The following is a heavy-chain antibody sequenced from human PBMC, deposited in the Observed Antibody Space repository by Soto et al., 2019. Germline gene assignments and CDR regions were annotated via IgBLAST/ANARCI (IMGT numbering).Heavy chain of an antibody. J-gene: IGHJ4*02. CDR3: ARDILMVGSGSYSGPLDY. V-gene: IGHV1-46*01. CDR1: GYTFTSYY. Sequence: ASLKVSCKASGYTFTSYYMHWVRQAPGQGLEWMGIINPSGGSTSYAQKFQGRVTMTRDTSTSTVYMELSSLRSEDTAVYYCARDILMVGSGSYSGPLDYWGQGTLVTVSS. D-gene: IGHD1-26*01. CDR2: INPSGGST.